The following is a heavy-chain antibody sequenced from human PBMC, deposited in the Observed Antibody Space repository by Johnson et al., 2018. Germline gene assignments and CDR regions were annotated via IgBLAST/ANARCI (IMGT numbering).Heavy chain of an antibody. D-gene: IGHD6-13*01. Sequence: QVQLQESGGGVVHSGRSLRLTCAASGFTFSRYGMHWVRQVPGKGLDWVAVISNDGSYEYYADSGEDRFTISRDNFRNTVYVQMSSLTDEDKAMDYCARLSTSSSRGYWGQGTLVTFSS. V-gene: IGHV3-30*03. CDR1: GFTFSRYG. J-gene: IGHJ4*02. CDR2: ISNDGSYE. CDR3: ARLSTSSSRGY.